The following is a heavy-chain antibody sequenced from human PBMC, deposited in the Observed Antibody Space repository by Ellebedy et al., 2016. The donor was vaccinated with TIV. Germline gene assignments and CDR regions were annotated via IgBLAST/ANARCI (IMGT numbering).Heavy chain of an antibody. J-gene: IGHJ5*02. CDR2: IYYTGTT. CDR3: ARVQSGWGDWFDP. Sequence: MPSETLSLTCTVSGGSVSSGRGYSTWIRQPPGKGLEWIGYIYYTGTTNYNPSLKSRVTISVDTSKNQFSLKLSSVTAADTAVYYCARVQSGWGDWFDPWGQGTLVTVSS. CDR1: GGSVSSGRGY. V-gene: IGHV4-61*01. D-gene: IGHD3-22*01.